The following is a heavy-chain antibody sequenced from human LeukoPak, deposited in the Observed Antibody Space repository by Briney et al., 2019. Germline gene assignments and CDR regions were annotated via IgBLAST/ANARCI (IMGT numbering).Heavy chain of an antibody. CDR2: IWYDGSNK. D-gene: IGHD6-19*01. CDR1: GFTFSSYG. Sequence: PGGSLRLSCAASGFTFSSYGMHWVRQAPGKGLEWVAVIWYDGSNKYYADSVKGRFTISRDNSKNTLYLQMNSLRAEDTAVYYCAREEDSSGSFDYWGQGTLVIVSS. V-gene: IGHV3-30*19. J-gene: IGHJ4*02. CDR3: AREEDSSGSFDY.